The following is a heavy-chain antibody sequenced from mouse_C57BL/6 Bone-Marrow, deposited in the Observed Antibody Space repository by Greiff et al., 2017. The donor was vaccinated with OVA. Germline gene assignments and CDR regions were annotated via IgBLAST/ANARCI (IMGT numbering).Heavy chain of an antibody. Sequence: VQLQQSGAELARPGASVKLSCKASGYTFTSYGISWVKQRTGQGLEWIGEIYPRSGNTYYNEKFKGKATLTADKSSSTAYMELRSLTSEDSAVYFCAKAVVATRYYAMDYWGQGTSVTVSS. CDR1: GYTFTSYG. J-gene: IGHJ4*01. CDR3: AKAVVATRYYAMDY. D-gene: IGHD1-1*01. CDR2: IYPRSGNT. V-gene: IGHV1-81*01.